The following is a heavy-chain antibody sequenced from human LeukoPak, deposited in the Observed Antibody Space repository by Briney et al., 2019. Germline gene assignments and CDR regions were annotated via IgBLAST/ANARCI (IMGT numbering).Heavy chain of an antibody. CDR3: ARSYNYGDVFNF. CDR2: INSDDSST. Sequence: PGGSLRLSCAASAFTFSSYWMHWVRHAPGKGLMWVSRINSDDSSTSYADSVKGRFTISRDNAKNTLYLQMNSLRAEDTAVYHCARSYNYGDVFNFWGQGTLVTVSS. V-gene: IGHV3-74*01. CDR1: AFTFSSYW. D-gene: IGHD4-17*01. J-gene: IGHJ4*02.